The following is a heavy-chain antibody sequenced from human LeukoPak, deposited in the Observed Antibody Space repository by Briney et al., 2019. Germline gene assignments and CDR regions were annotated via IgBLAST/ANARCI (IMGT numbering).Heavy chain of an antibody. Sequence: SETLSLTRAVYGGSFSGYYWSWIRQPPGKGLEWIGEINHSGSTKYNPSLKSRVTISVDTSKNQFSLKLSSVTAADTAVYYCARDHVVVPAAMGQRSFGNDYWGQGTLVTVSS. J-gene: IGHJ4*02. CDR1: GGSFSGYY. V-gene: IGHV4-34*01. CDR3: ARDHVVVPAAMGQRSFGNDY. D-gene: IGHD2-2*01. CDR2: INHSGST.